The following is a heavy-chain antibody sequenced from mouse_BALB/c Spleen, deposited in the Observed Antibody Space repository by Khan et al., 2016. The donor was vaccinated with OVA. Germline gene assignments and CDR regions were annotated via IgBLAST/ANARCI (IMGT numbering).Heavy chain of an antibody. J-gene: IGHJ3*01. CDR2: ISSGGDYT. CDR1: GFTFSSYS. V-gene: IGHV5-6*01. D-gene: IGHD1-3*01. CDR3: EDDLSGSFAY. Sequence: EVELVESGGDLVKPGGSLKLSCAASGFTFSSYSMSWVRQTPDKRLELVASISSGGDYTYYPDSVKGRFTISRDNAKNTLYLQMSDLKSEDTAMDYCEDDLSGSFAYWGQGTMVTVSA.